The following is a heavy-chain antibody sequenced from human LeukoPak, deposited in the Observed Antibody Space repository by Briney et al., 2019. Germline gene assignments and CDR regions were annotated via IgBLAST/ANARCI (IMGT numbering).Heavy chain of an antibody. CDR3: TRDRSRAEDD. Sequence: EGSLRLSCAASGFTFSGHWMSWVRQAPGKGLERVANINQGGSDKYYVDSVKGRFTISRDNANNLLYLQMNSLRGEDTAVYYCTRDRSRAEDDWGQGTLVTVSS. CDR1: GFTFSGHW. D-gene: IGHD1-14*01. V-gene: IGHV3-7*01. CDR2: INQGGSDK. J-gene: IGHJ4*02.